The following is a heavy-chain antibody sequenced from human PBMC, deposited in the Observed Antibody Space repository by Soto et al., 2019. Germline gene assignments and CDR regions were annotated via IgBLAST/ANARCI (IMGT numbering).Heavy chain of an antibody. CDR2: IWCDGSNK. J-gene: IGHJ6*02. CDR1: GFTFSSYG. V-gene: IGHV3-33*01. D-gene: IGHD6-13*01. CDR3: ARDTGIAAAGTEDYSYGMDV. Sequence: QVQLVESGGGVVQPGRSLRLSCAASGFTFSSYGMHWVRQAPGKGLEWVAVIWCDGSNKYYADSVKGRFTISRENSKNTLYLQMNSLRAEDTAVYYWARDTGIAAAGTEDYSYGMDVWGQGTTVTVSS.